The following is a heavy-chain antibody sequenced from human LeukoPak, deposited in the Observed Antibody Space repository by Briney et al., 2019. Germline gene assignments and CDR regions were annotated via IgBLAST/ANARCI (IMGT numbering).Heavy chain of an antibody. D-gene: IGHD4-17*01. Sequence: PSETLSLTCTVSGGSISSSSYYWGWIRQPPGKGLEWIGTIYYSGDTYYSPSLKSRVTISVDTSKNQFSLKLSSVTAANTAVYYCARAVTTRTFDHWGQGTLVTVSS. J-gene: IGHJ4*02. CDR2: IYYSGDT. CDR1: GGSISSSSYY. CDR3: ARAVTTRTFDH. V-gene: IGHV4-39*01.